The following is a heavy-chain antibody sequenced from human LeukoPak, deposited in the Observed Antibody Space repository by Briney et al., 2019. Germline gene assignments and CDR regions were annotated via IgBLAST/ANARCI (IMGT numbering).Heavy chain of an antibody. CDR3: AREWEGFDP. J-gene: IGHJ5*02. Sequence: PSETLSLTCTVSGGSIRSSTDYWGWIRQPPGKELEWIGSIYYSGSTYYNPSLKSRVTISVDTSKNQFSVKLSSVTAADTAVYYCAREWEGFDPWGQGTLVTVSS. CDR2: IYYSGST. V-gene: IGHV4-39*07. CDR1: GGSIRSSTDY. D-gene: IGHD1-26*01.